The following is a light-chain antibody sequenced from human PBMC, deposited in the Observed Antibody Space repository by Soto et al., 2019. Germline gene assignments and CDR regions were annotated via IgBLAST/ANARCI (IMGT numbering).Light chain of an antibody. Sequence: QSVLTQPASVSGSPGQSITISCTGTSSDIGDYNYVSWYQQHPGKAPKRMIYDVSNRPSGVSNRFSGSKSGNTASLTISGLQAEDEADYYCSSYTTSSYVLGTGTKLTVL. CDR1: SSDIGDYNY. V-gene: IGLV2-14*01. CDR2: DVS. CDR3: SSYTTSSYV. J-gene: IGLJ1*01.